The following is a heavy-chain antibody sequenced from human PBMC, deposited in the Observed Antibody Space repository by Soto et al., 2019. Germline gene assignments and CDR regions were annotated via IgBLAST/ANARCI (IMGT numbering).Heavy chain of an antibody. CDR1: GGSISSSSYY. V-gene: IGHV4-39*01. CDR2: IYYSGST. Sequence: XETLSLTCTVSGGSISSSSYYWGWIRQPPGKGLEWIGSIYYSGSTYYNPSLKSRVTISVDTSKNQFSLKLSSVTAADTAVYYCARSPIRIVGATPFDSWGQGPLVTVSS. D-gene: IGHD1-26*01. CDR3: ARSPIRIVGATPFDS. J-gene: IGHJ4*02.